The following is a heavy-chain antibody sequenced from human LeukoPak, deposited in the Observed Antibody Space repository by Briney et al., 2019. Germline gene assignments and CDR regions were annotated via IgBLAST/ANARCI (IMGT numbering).Heavy chain of an antibody. Sequence: SETLSLTRTVSGGSISSSSYYWGWIRQPPGKGLEWIGSIYYSGSTYYNPSLKSRVTISVDTSKNQFSLKLSSVTAADTAVYYCASHSSSWYGGAVDYWGQGTLVTVSS. J-gene: IGHJ4*02. CDR1: GGSISSSSYY. CDR2: IYYSGST. CDR3: ASHSSSWYGGAVDY. D-gene: IGHD6-13*01. V-gene: IGHV4-39*01.